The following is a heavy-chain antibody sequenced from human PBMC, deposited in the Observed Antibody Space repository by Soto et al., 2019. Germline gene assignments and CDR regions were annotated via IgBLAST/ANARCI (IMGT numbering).Heavy chain of an antibody. J-gene: IGHJ5*02. V-gene: IGHV3-73*02. Sequence: EVQLVESGGGLVQPGGSLKLSCAASGFTFIGSAMHWVRQASGKGLEWVVRIRSKANSDATAYAASVKGRFTISRDDSKHTAYLQMNSLKTEDTAVYYCTRVGWEYQFDPWGQGSLVTVSS. CDR3: TRVGWEYQFDP. D-gene: IGHD1-26*01. CDR2: IRSKANSDAT. CDR1: GFTFIGSA.